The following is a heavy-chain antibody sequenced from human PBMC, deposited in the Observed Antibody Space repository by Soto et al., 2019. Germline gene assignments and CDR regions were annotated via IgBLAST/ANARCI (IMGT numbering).Heavy chain of an antibody. J-gene: IGHJ1*01. CDR3: ASVNTLLAAVHH. CDR2: LYSDDTT. CDR1: GFSVSGIY. Sequence: EVQLVESGGGLVQSGGSLRLSCAASGFSVSGIYMSWVRQAPGKGLEWVSLLYSDDTTYYADSVKGTFTISRDYSMNTLLLQMDSLRDDDTAVYYCASVNTLLAAVHHWGQGALVTVSS. V-gene: IGHV3-66*01. D-gene: IGHD6-13*01.